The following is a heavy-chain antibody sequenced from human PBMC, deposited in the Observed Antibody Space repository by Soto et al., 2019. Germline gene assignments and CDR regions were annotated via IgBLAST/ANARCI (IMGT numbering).Heavy chain of an antibody. CDR3: ARAAMGGSSWPFDY. J-gene: IGHJ4*02. CDR2: IYHSGST. V-gene: IGHV4-4*02. Sequence: SETLSLTCAVSGGSISSSNWWSWVRQPPGKGLEWIGEIYHSGSTNYNPSLKSRVTISVDKSKNQFSLKLNSVTAADTAVYYCARAAMGGSSWPFDYWGQGTLVTVS. D-gene: IGHD6-13*01. CDR1: GGSISSSNW.